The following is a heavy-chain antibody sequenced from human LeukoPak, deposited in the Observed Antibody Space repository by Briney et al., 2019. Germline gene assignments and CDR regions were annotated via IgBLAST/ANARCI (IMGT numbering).Heavy chain of an antibody. CDR1: GFTVSSNY. CDR3: ARVDTTLSYKLDY. J-gene: IGHJ4*02. CDR2: IYSGGST. Sequence: PGGSLRLSCAASGFTVSSNYMSWVRQAPGKGLEWVSVIYSGGSTYYADSVKGRFTISRDNSKNTLYLQMNSLRAEDTAMYYCARVDTTLSYKLDYWGQGTLVTVSS. V-gene: IGHV3-53*01. D-gene: IGHD1-1*01.